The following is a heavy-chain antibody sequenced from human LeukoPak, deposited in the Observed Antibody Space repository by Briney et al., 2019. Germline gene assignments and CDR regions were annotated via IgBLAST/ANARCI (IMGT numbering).Heavy chain of an antibody. CDR3: ARVPLHDDSRHYYPH. CDR1: GFTFSSYG. Sequence: PGRSLRLSCAASGFTFSSYGMHWVRQAPRQSPEWMGWINAGNGNTKSSQKFQDRVTLTRDTSASTGYMELNSLSSEDTAVYYCARVPLHDDSRHYYPHWGQGTPVTVSS. V-gene: IGHV1-3*01. D-gene: IGHD3-22*01. CDR2: INAGNGNT. J-gene: IGHJ1*01.